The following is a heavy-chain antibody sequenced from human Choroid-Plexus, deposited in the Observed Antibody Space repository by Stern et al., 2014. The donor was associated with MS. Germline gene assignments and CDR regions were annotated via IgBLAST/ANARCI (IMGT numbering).Heavy chain of an antibody. Sequence: VQLVESGGGLVKPGGSLRLSCAVSGFSLSDYGMNWVRQAPGKGLEWVSSISATSSYIDYAGSVRGRFTITRDKSKNSVYLQMNSLRAEDTAMYYCARGGDYDGDGAHWGQGAPVTVSS. CDR3: ARGGDYDGDGAH. V-gene: IGHV3-21*01. CDR1: GFSLSDYG. J-gene: IGHJ4*02. D-gene: IGHD3-10*01. CDR2: ISATSSYI.